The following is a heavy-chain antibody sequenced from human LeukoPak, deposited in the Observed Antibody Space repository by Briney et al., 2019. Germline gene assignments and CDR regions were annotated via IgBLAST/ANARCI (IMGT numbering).Heavy chain of an antibody. Sequence: PGGSLRLSCAASGFTFSSYAMSWVRRAPGKGLEWVSAISSNGGGTFYADSVKGQFTISRDNSQNPLYLQMNSLRAEDTAIYYCAKHYGSGTYYNYLDYWGQGTLVTVSS. D-gene: IGHD3-10*01. J-gene: IGHJ4*02. CDR2: ISSNGGGT. CDR1: GFTFSSYA. V-gene: IGHV3-23*01. CDR3: AKHYGSGTYYNYLDY.